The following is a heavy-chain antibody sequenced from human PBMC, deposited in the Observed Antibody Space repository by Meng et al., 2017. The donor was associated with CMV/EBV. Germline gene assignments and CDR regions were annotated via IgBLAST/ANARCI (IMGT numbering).Heavy chain of an antibody. D-gene: IGHD3-22*01. CDR2: INPDSGAT. CDR1: GYPFTAYY. J-gene: IGHJ4*02. V-gene: IGHV1-2*02. CDR3: ARGQYYYDSSGYFY. Sequence: ASVKVSCKASGYPFTAYYMHWVRQAPGQGLEWMGWINPDSGATNFARNLQGRVTMTRDTSISTAYMELSGLTFDDTAVYYCARGQYYYDSSGYFYWGQGTLLTVSS.